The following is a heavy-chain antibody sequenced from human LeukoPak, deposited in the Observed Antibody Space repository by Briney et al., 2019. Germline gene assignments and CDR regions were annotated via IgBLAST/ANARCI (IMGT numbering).Heavy chain of an antibody. CDR3: ARDGFYYHYYMDV. J-gene: IGHJ6*03. D-gene: IGHD1-14*01. V-gene: IGHV4-39*07. Sequence: SETLSLTCTLSGGTVTSSTYFWGWIRQPPGKGLEWIGSISYSGATYYNPSLKSRVSMSVHTSKDQFSLKLSSVTAADTAVYYCARDGFYYHYYMDVWGEGTTVTVSS. CDR1: GGTVTSSTYF. CDR2: ISYSGAT.